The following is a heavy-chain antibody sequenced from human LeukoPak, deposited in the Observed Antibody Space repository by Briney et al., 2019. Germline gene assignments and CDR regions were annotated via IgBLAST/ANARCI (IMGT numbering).Heavy chain of an antibody. D-gene: IGHD4-17*01. CDR2: IDWDDDK. J-gene: IGHJ6*02. CDR3: ARSTTVTTGSRYAMDV. Sequence: SGPALVKPPQSLTLTCTLSGFSLSTSGMCVSWIRQPPEKALEWLARIDWDDDKYYSTSLKTRLTISKDTSKNQVVLTMTNMDPVDTATYYCARSTTVTTGSRYAMDVWGQGTTVTVSS. CDR1: GFSLSTSGMC. V-gene: IGHV2-70*11.